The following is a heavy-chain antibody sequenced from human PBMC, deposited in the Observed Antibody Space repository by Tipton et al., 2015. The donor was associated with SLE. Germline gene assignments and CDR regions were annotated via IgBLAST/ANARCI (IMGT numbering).Heavy chain of an antibody. V-gene: IGHV3-49*04. CDR3: TRESGITGTTGYFDY. D-gene: IGHD1-7*01. J-gene: IGHJ4*02. Sequence: SLRLSCTASGFTFGDYAMSWVRQAPGKGLEWVGFIRSKAYGGTTEYAASVKGRFTISRDDSKSIAYLQMNSLKTEDTAVYYCTRESGITGTTGYFDYWGQGTLVTVPS. CDR2: IRSKAYGGTT. CDR1: GFTFGDYA.